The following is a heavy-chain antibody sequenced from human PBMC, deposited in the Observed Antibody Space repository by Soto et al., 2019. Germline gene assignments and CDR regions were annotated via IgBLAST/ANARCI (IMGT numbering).Heavy chain of an antibody. CDR1: GFTVSSNY. V-gene: IGHV3-53*01. J-gene: IGHJ3*02. Sequence: GGSLRLSCAASGFTVSSNYMSWVRQAPGKGLEWVSVIYSGGSTYYADSVKGRFTISRDNSKNTLYLQMNSLRAEDTAVYYCAKDVTPSNAFDIWGQGTMVTVSS. D-gene: IGHD4-4*01. CDR2: IYSGGST. CDR3: AKDVTPSNAFDI.